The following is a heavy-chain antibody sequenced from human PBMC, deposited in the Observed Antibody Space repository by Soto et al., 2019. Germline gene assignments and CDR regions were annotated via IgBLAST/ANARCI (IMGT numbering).Heavy chain of an antibody. Sequence: GASVKVSCKASENTFIGYYLHWVRQAPGQGLEWMGWISPYSGDTDSAQKFQGRVTLTRDTSTRTVYMELSRLTSDDTAVYYCAWEGTTPIFNHCGQGALVTVSS. J-gene: IGHJ1*01. CDR3: AWEGTTPIFNH. CDR2: ISPYSGDT. D-gene: IGHD3-3*01. CDR1: ENTFIGYY. V-gene: IGHV1-2*02.